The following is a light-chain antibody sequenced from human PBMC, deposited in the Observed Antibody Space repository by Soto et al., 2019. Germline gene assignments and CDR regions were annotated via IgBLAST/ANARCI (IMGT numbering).Light chain of an antibody. V-gene: IGLV2-14*03. CDR2: DVI. Sequence: QSARKRPASGTRSDGDASTISCTGTSSDVGGYNYVSWYQQHPGKAPKLMIYDVINRPSGVSNRFSGSKSGNSASLTISGLQAEDEADYYCSSYTSSSTYVVFGGGTKVTVL. CDR3: SSYTSSSTYVV. CDR1: SSDVGGYNY. J-gene: IGLJ2*01.